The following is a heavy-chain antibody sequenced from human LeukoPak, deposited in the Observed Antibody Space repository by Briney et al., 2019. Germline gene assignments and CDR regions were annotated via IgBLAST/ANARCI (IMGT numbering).Heavy chain of an antibody. J-gene: IGHJ4*02. V-gene: IGHV4-30-4*01. D-gene: IGHD3-22*01. Sequence: PSQTLSLTCTVSGGSITSGGYYWSWIRQPPGKGLEWIGYIYYSGSTYYNPSLKSRVTISVDTSKNQFSLKLSSVTAADTAVYYCARHYYDSSGYLDYWGQGTLVTVSS. CDR3: ARHYYDSSGYLDY. CDR1: GGSITSGGYY. CDR2: IYYSGST.